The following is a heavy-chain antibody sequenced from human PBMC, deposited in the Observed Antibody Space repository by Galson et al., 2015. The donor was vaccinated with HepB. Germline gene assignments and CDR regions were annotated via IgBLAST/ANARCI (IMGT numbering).Heavy chain of an antibody. V-gene: IGHV3-33*01. CDR1: GFTFNSYG. CDR3: ARAGDLYDAFDI. CDR2: IWYDGSNK. J-gene: IGHJ3*02. D-gene: IGHD3-10*01. Sequence: SLRLSCAASGFTFNSYGMHWVRQAPGKGLEWVAVIWYDGSNKYYADSVKGRFTISRDNSKNTLYLQMNSLRAEDTAVYYCARAGDLYDAFDIWGQGTMVTVSS.